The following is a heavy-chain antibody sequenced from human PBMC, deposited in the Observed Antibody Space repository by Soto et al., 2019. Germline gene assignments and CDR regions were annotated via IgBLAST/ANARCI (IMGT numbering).Heavy chain of an antibody. Sequence: EVQLVESGGGLVKPGGSLTLSCVTSEFPFTNAWMSWVRQVPGKGLEWVGRIKSQTAGGTADYAAPVKGRFTMSRDDSKNTLYLQMNSLKSEDTAIYYCTTYMMYSSFDYLGQGTLVTVSS. CDR2: IKSQTAGGTA. D-gene: IGHD2-8*01. CDR1: EFPFTNAW. J-gene: IGHJ4*02. CDR3: TTYMMYSSFDY. V-gene: IGHV3-15*01.